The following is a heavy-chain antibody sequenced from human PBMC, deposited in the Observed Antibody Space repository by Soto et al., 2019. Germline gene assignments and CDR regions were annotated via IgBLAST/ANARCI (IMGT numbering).Heavy chain of an antibody. CDR1: GYTSTSYA. Sequence: GASVKVSCKASGYTSTSYAMHWVRQAPGQRLEWMGWINAGNGNTKYSQKFQGRVTITRDTSASTAYMELSSLRSEDTAVYYCARAHNYYGSGSYYSNYWGQGTLVTVSS. V-gene: IGHV1-3*01. CDR2: INAGNGNT. D-gene: IGHD3-10*01. CDR3: ARAHNYYGSGSYYSNY. J-gene: IGHJ4*02.